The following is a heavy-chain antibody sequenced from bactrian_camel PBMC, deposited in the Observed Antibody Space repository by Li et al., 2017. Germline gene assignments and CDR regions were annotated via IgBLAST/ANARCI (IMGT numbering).Heavy chain of an antibody. V-gene: IGHV3S7*01. D-gene: IGHD4*01. CDR3: ATRPLARAVGGY. J-gene: IGHJ6*01. CDR2: ILSDGSNT. Sequence: HVQLVESGGGLVQPGGSLRLPCAASGFTFSSYGMSWVRQAPGKWLEWVSGILSDGSNTYYADSVKGRFTISRDNAKNTLYLQMNSLKPEDTAVYYCATRPLARAVGGYWGQGTQVTVS. CDR1: GFTFSSYG.